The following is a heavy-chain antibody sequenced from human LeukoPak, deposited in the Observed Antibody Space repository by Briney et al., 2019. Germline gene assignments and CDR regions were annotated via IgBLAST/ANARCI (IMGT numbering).Heavy chain of an antibody. CDR3: ARDKFDILTGIFDY. CDR1: GFKFDDYG. Sequence: GGSLRLSCAASGFKFDDYGMSWVRQAPGKGLEWVCDINWNGAWTGYADSVKGRFTISRDNSKNTLYLQMNSLRAEDTAVYYCARDKFDILTGIFDYWGQGTLVTVSS. J-gene: IGHJ4*02. D-gene: IGHD3-9*01. V-gene: IGHV3-20*04. CDR2: INWNGAWT.